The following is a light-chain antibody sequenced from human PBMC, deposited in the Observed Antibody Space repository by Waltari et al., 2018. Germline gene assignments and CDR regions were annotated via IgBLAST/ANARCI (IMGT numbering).Light chain of an antibody. CDR2: DVS. J-gene: IGLJ1*01. CDR3: SSYTTSNTLV. Sequence: QSALTQPASVSGSPGQSITISCTGTSSDVGGYKYVSWYQQHPGKAPKLMIYDVSHLPAGVFNRFSGSKSGNTASLPISGLQAEDDADYYCSSYTTSNTLVFGTGTNVIVL. CDR1: SSDVGGYKY. V-gene: IGLV2-14*03.